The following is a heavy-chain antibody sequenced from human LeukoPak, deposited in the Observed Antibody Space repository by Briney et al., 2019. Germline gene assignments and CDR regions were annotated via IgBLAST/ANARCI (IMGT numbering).Heavy chain of an antibody. D-gene: IGHD4/OR15-4a*01. CDR1: GGSLSDYY. Sequence: SETLSLTCAVYGGSLSDYYWSWIRQPPGKGLKWIGYIWYSGFTYYNPSLKSRVTISVDTSKDQFFLKLSSVTAADTAMYYCARVRDWFDPWGQGTLVTVSS. CDR3: ARVRDWFDP. J-gene: IGHJ5*02. CDR2: IWYSGFT. V-gene: IGHV4-34*01.